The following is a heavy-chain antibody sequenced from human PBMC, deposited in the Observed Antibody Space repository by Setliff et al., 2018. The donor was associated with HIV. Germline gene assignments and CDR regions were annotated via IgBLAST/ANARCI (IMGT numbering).Heavy chain of an antibody. Sequence: KASCKASGSTFTDYDMSWVRQDPGQGREWVGWINTNTGSPTYAQGLTGRFVFSLGTSVITAYLQFSSLETEYTAVYYCARVLPLPGIAVAASMGRYYYYSMNGWAKGPRSPSP. CDR3: ARVLPLPGIAVAASMGRYYYYSMNG. V-gene: IGHV7-4-1*02. CDR2: INTNTGSP. CDR1: GSTFTDYD. D-gene: IGHD6-19*01. J-gene: IGHJ6*02.